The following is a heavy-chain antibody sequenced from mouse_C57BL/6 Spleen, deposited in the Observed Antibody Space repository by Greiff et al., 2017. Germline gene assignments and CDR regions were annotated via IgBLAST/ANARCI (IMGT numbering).Heavy chain of an antibody. Sequence: VKLQQPGAELVKPGASVKLSCKASGYTFTSYWMQWVKQRPGQGLEWIGEIDPSDSYTNYNQKFKGKATLTVDTSSSTAYMQLSSLTSEDSAVYYCARGNWDHYAMDYWGQGTSVTVSS. D-gene: IGHD4-1*01. CDR1: GYTFTSYW. V-gene: IGHV1-50*01. CDR2: IDPSDSYT. J-gene: IGHJ4*01. CDR3: ARGNWDHYAMDY.